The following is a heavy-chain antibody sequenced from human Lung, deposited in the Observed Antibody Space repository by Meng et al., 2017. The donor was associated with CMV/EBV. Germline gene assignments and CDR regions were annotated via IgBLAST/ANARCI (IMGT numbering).Heavy chain of an antibody. CDR1: GYTFTGYY. D-gene: IGHD2-2*01. CDR3: ARDRVPAAFRDYGMDV. V-gene: IGHV1-2*02. J-gene: IGHJ6*02. Sequence: ASXXVSXKASGYTFTGYYMHWVRQAPGQGLEWMGWINPNSGGTNYAQKFQGRVTMTRDTSISTAYMELSRLRSDDTAVYYCARDRVPAAFRDYGMDVWGQGXTVTVSS. CDR2: INPNSGGT.